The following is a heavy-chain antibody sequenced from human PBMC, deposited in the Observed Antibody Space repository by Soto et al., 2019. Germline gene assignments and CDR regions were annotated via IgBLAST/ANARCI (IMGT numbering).Heavy chain of an antibody. V-gene: IGHV1-3*01. CDR2: INAGNGNT. Sequence: ASVKVSCKASGYTFTGYAMHWVRQAPGQRLEWMGWINAGNGNTKYSQKFQGRVTITRDTSASTAYMELSSLRSEDTAVYYCARAVAVPADFDYWGQGTLVTVP. CDR1: GYTFTGYA. J-gene: IGHJ4*02. D-gene: IGHD6-19*01. CDR3: ARAVAVPADFDY.